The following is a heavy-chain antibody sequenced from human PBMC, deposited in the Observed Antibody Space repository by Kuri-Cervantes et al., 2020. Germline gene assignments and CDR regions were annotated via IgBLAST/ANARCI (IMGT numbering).Heavy chain of an antibody. CDR2: IYYSGST. CDR1: GGSISSSSYY. D-gene: IGHD1-1*01. V-gene: IGHV4-39*01. Sequence: GSLRLSCAVSGGSISSSSYYWGWIRQPPGKGLEWIGSIYYSGSTYYNPSLKSRVTISVDTSKNQFSLKLGSVTAADTAVYYCADYNLYYYGMDVWGQGTTVTVSS. CDR3: ADYNLYYYGMDV. J-gene: IGHJ6*02.